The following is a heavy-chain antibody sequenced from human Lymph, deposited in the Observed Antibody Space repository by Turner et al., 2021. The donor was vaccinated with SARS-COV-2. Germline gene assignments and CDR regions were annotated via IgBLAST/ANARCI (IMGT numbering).Heavy chain of an antibody. CDR2: ISSSSTYT. CDR1: GFTFSDYY. Sequence: QVQLVESGGGLVKPVGSLRLSCAASGFTFSDYYMSWIRQAPGKGLEWVSYISSSSTYTNYADSVKGRFTISRDNAKNSMYVQMNSLRAEDTAVYYCARGLLPYYYYGMDVWGQGTTVTVSS. D-gene: IGHD3-22*01. CDR3: ARGLLPYYYYGMDV. V-gene: IGHV3-11*06. J-gene: IGHJ6*02.